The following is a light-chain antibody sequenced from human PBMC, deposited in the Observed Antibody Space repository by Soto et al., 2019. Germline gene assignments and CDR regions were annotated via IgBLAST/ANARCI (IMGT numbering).Light chain of an antibody. CDR1: SSDIGTNY. CDR2: RNN. Sequence: QSVLTQPPSVSGTAGEWITISCSGSSSDIGTNYVYWYQQLPGAAPKLLIYRNNPRPSGVPDRFSGSKSGTSASLAISGLRSEDEAEYHCAGWDDSLSGVYVFGTGIKLTVL. V-gene: IGLV1-47*01. J-gene: IGLJ1*01. CDR3: AGWDDSLSGVYV.